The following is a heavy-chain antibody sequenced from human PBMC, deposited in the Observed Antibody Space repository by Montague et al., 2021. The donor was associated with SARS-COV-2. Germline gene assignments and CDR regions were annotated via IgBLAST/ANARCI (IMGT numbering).Heavy chain of an antibody. Sequence: SETLSLTCTVSAGSISRYYWSWIRQPAGKGLEWVGRIYTTGSTNYNPSLKSRVTMSVDTSMNQISLKLRSVTAADTAVYYCAKHYYDNSGLDYWGQETLVTVSS. J-gene: IGHJ4*02. CDR3: AKHYYDNSGLDY. CDR1: AGSISRYY. CDR2: IYTTGST. D-gene: IGHD3-22*01. V-gene: IGHV4-4*07.